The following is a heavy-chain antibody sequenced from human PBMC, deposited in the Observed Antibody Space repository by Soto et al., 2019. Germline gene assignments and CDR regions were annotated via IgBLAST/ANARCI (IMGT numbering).Heavy chain of an antibody. J-gene: IGHJ5*02. Sequence: SETLSLTCTVSGGSISSGANYWSWVRQGPGKGLEWIGNIYYIGSAYYNPSLKSRLTMSVDTSKNSFSLKLTSVTAADTAVYYCASVLCSSTTCYFHEWFDPCGQGNLLTFSS. V-gene: IGHV4-31*03. CDR3: ASVLCSSTTCYFHEWFDP. CDR1: GGSISSGANY. D-gene: IGHD2-2*01. CDR2: IYYIGSA.